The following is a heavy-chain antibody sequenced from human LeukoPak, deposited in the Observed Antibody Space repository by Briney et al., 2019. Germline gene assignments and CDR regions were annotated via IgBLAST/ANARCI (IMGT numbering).Heavy chain of an antibody. D-gene: IGHD6-13*01. V-gene: IGHV4-59*08. CDR1: GGSISSYY. Sequence: SETLSLTCTVSGGSISSYYWSWIRQPPGKGLEWIGYIYYSGSTNYNPSLKSRVTISVDTSKNQFSLKLSSVTAADTAVYYCARHPGIAAAGKYYYYYYYMDVWGKGTTVTVSS. CDR3: ARHPGIAAAGKYYYYYYYMDV. CDR2: IYYSGST. J-gene: IGHJ6*03.